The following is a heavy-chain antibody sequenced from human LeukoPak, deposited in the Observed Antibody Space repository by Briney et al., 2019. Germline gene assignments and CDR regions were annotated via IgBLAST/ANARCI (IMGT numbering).Heavy chain of an antibody. CDR1: RFTFDDYA. CDR2: ISWNSGSI. D-gene: IGHD3-9*01. J-gene: IGHJ4*02. V-gene: IGHV3-9*01. CDR3: AKDSAYDILNGYPFDY. Sequence: SLRLSCAASRFTFDDYATHWVRPAPGKGLEWVSGISWNSGSIGYADSVKGRFTTSRDNAKNTLYLRMNSLRAEDTALYYCAKDSAYDILNGYPFDYWGQGTLVTVSS.